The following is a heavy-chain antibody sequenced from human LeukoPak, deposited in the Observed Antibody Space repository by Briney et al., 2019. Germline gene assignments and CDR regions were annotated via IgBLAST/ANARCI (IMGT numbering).Heavy chain of an antibody. D-gene: IGHD3-22*01. Sequence: PSETLSLTCAVYSGSFSGYYWNWIRQPPGKGLEWIGEINYSESTNNNPSLKGRVTRSVDTSKNQFSLTLTSVTAAHTAVYYCARGRTYYASSGYSYVWFDPWGQGTLVTVSS. CDR1: SGSFSGYY. CDR3: ARGRTYYASSGYSYVWFDP. V-gene: IGHV4-34*01. CDR2: INYSEST. J-gene: IGHJ5*02.